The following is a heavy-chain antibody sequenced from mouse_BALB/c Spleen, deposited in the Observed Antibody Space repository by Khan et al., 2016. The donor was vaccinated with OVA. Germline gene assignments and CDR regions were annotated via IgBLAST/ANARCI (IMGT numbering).Heavy chain of an antibody. J-gene: IGHJ3*01. Sequence: VQLQESGAELAKPGASVTMSCKASGYPFTAYWIHWVKQRPGQGLEWIGYIDPSTGYTEYNQTFKDKATLTTDKSSSTAYMQLSSLTSEDSAVDYCARRGLDGIYAYWGQGTLVTVSA. CDR2: IDPSTGYT. CDR3: ARRGLDGIYAY. V-gene: IGHV1-7*01. D-gene: IGHD2-1*01. CDR1: GYPFTAYW.